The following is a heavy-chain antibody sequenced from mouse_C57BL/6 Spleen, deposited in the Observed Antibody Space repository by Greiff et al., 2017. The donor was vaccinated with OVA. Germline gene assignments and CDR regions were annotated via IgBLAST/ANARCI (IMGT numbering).Heavy chain of an antibody. CDR2: IYPGDGDT. Sequence: QVQLKESGAELVKPGASVKISCKASGYAFSSYWMNWVKQRPGKGLEWIGQIYPGDGDTNYNGKFKGKATLTADKSSSTAYMQLSSLTSEDSAVYFCARSDYDYDPYYYAMDYWGQGTSVTVSS. V-gene: IGHV1-80*01. CDR1: GYAFSSYW. J-gene: IGHJ4*01. CDR3: ARSDYDYDPYYYAMDY. D-gene: IGHD2-4*01.